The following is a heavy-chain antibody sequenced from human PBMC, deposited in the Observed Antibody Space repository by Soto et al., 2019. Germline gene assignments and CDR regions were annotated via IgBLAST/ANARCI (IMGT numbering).Heavy chain of an antibody. D-gene: IGHD5-18*01. Sequence: GSGKGSCKAYGYTFTSYYMHFVRQAPGQGLEWMGIINPSGGSTSYAQKFQGRVTMTRETSTSTVYMELSSLRSEDTAVYYCARVSAHADTEAFDIWGQGTLVTVSS. CDR1: GYTFTSYY. CDR3: ARVSAHADTEAFDI. V-gene: IGHV1-46*01. J-gene: IGHJ3*02. CDR2: INPSGGST.